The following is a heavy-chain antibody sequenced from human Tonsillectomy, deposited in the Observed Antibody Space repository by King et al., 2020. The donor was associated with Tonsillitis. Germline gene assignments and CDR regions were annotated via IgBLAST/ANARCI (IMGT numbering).Heavy chain of an antibody. Sequence: QLQESGPGLVKPSQTLSLTGTVSGGSISSGSYYWSWIRQPAGKGLEWIGRIYTSGSTNYNPSLKSRVTISVDTSKNQFSLKLSSVTAADTAVYYCARDRSIAAADWFDPWGQGTLVTVSS. CDR3: ARDRSIAAADWFDP. CDR1: GGSISSGSYY. CDR2: IYTSGST. J-gene: IGHJ5*02. D-gene: IGHD6-13*01. V-gene: IGHV4-61*02.